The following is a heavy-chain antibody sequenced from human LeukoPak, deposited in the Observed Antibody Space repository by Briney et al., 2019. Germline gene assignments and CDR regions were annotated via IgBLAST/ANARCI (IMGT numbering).Heavy chain of an antibody. D-gene: IGHD6-13*01. CDR2: IGGSAGST. CDR3: AKDRPSSSDSKIDY. Sequence: PGGSLRLSCAASGFTFSNYAMSWVRQAPGKGLEWVSTIGGSAGSTYYADSVKGRFTISRDNSKNTLYLQMNSLRGEDTAVYYCAKDRPSSSDSKIDYWGQGTLVTVSS. CDR1: GFTFSNYA. J-gene: IGHJ4*02. V-gene: IGHV3-23*01.